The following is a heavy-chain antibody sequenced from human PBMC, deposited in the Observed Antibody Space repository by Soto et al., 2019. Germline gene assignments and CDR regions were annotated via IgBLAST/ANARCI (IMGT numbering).Heavy chain of an antibody. Sequence: GAVQVSCKASGYTFTTYDINWVRQAAGQGLEWMGWMSPDSGNTGYAQKFQGRVTMTRDTSITTAYLELTSLKSEDTAVYYCSRGRTTPVVPIDVRRGANGFDPWGQ. V-gene: IGHV1-8*01. D-gene: IGHD3-10*02. CDR3: SRGRTTPVVPIDVRRGANGFDP. J-gene: IGHJ5*02. CDR2: MSPDSGNT. CDR1: GYTFTTYD.